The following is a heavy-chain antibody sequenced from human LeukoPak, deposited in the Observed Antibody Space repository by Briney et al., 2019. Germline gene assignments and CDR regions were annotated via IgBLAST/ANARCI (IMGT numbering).Heavy chain of an antibody. Sequence: SETLSLTCAVYGGSFSGYYWSWIRQPPGKGLEWIGEINHSGSTNYNPSLKSRVTISVDTSKNQFPLKLSSVTAADTAVYYCARDILRGNWFDPWGQGTLVTVSS. CDR1: GGSFSGYY. J-gene: IGHJ5*02. V-gene: IGHV4-34*01. CDR2: INHSGST. CDR3: ARDILRGNWFDP.